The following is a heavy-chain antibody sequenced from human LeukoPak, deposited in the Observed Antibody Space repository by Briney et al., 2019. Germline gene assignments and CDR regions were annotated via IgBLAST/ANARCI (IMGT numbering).Heavy chain of an antibody. Sequence: GGSLRLSCAASGFNFSTSAMSWVRQAPGKGLEWVSAISGSGGSTYYADSVKGRFTISRDNSKNTLYLQMNSLRAEDTAVYYCAKDRDSSGYYYLDYWGQGTLVTVSS. CDR3: AKDRDSSGYYYLDY. J-gene: IGHJ4*02. CDR2: ISGSGGST. V-gene: IGHV3-23*01. CDR1: GFNFSTSA. D-gene: IGHD3-22*01.